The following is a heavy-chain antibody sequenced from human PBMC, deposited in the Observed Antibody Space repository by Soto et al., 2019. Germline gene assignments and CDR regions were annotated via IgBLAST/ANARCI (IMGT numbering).Heavy chain of an antibody. V-gene: IGHV3-48*01. D-gene: IGHD2-21*02. J-gene: IGHJ4*02. Sequence: EEQLLESGGGLVQPGGSLRLSCAASGFTFSNHVMNWVRQAPGRGLEWVSSINRDSNTFYADSVKGRFTISRDNANDSLYLHMNRQRAANTAVYYGANGDYYVGQGTLVTVSS. CDR2: INRDSNT. CDR3: ANGDYY. CDR1: GFTFSNHV.